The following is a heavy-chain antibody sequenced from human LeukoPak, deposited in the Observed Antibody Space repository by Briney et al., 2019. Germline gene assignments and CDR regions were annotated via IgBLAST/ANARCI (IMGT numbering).Heavy chain of an antibody. CDR2: INHSGST. J-gene: IGHJ4*02. D-gene: IGHD4-23*01. Sequence: SETLSLTCAVYGGSFSGYYWSWIRQPPGKGLEWIGEINHSGSTNYNPSLKSRVTISVDTSKNQFSLKLSFVTAADTAVYYCARVDYGGKVIDYWGQGTLVTVSS. CDR1: GGSFSGYY. V-gene: IGHV4-34*01. CDR3: ARVDYGGKVIDY.